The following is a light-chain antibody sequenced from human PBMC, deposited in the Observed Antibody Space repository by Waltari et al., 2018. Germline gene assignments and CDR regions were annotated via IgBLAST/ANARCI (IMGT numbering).Light chain of an antibody. CDR1: QSVSSN. Sequence: ETVVTQSPATLSVSPGERATLSCRASQSVSSNLAWYQQKPGQAPRLLIYDAPTRATGIPARFSGSGSGTEFTLTISSLQAEDPAVYYCQQYHNWPRTFGGGTKVEIK. CDR3: QQYHNWPRT. V-gene: IGKV3-15*01. J-gene: IGKJ4*01. CDR2: DAP.